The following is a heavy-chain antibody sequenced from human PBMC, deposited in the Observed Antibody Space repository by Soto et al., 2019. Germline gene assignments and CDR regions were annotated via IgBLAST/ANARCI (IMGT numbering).Heavy chain of an antibody. V-gene: IGHV4-30-4*01. Sequence: QVQLQESGPGLVKPSQTLSLTCTVSGGSISSGDYYWSWIRQPPGKGLEWIGYIYYSGSTYYNPSLTSRVTISVATSKNQFSLKLSSVTAAATAVYYCATLKLGYSTFDPWGQGTLVTVSS. CDR2: IYYSGST. CDR3: ATLKLGYSTFDP. D-gene: IGHD5-18*01. CDR1: GGSISSGDYY. J-gene: IGHJ5*02.